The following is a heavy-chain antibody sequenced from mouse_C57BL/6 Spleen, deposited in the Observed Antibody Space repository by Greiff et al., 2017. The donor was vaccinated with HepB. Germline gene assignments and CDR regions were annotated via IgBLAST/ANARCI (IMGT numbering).Heavy chain of an antibody. D-gene: IGHD4-1*01. Sequence: VQLQQSGAELVKPGASVKLSCKASGYTFTSYWMQWVKQRPGQGLEWIGEIDPSDSYTNYNQKFKGKATLTVDTSSSTAYMQLSRLTSEDSAVYYCARGSGTLAWFAYWGQGTLVTVSA. CDR2: IDPSDSYT. CDR1: GYTFTSYW. CDR3: ARGSGTLAWFAY. J-gene: IGHJ3*01. V-gene: IGHV1-50*01.